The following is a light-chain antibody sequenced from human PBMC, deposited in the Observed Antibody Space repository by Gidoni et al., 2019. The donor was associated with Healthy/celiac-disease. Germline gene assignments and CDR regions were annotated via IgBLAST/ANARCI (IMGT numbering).Light chain of an antibody. V-gene: IGKV4-1*01. CDR1: QSVLYSSNNKNY. J-gene: IGKJ5*01. Sequence: DIVMTQSPDSLAVSLGERATINCKSSQSVLYSSNNKNYLAWYQHKPGQPPKLLIYWASTRESGVPDRFSGRGSGTDFTLTISSLQAEDVAVYYCQQYYSTPLITFGQGTRLEIK. CDR3: QQYYSTPLIT. CDR2: WAS.